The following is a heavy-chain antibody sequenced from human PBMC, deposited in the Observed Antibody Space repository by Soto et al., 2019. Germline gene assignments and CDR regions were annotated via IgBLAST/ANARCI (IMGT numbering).Heavy chain of an antibody. J-gene: IGHJ3*02. CDR3: AKAGYVTGPSHDAFGI. CDR1: GFTFSNYG. Sequence: PGGSLRLSCAASGFTFSNYGMSWVRQAPGKGLDWVSTISGSGGYTYYADSVKGRFTISRDNSKNTLFLQMNRLRVEDTAVYYCAKAGYVTGPSHDAFGIWGQGTMVTVSS. D-gene: IGHD3-10*02. V-gene: IGHV3-23*01. CDR2: ISGSGGYT.